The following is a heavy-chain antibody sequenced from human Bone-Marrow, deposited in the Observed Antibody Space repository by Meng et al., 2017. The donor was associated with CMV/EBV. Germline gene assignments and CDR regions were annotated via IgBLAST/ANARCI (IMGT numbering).Heavy chain of an antibody. D-gene: IGHD3-10*01. CDR1: GGSFSGYY. CDR3: TSGGTAGRGGFDP. J-gene: IGHJ5*02. CDR2: INHSGST. Sequence: SETLSLTCAVYGGSFSGYYWSWIRQPPGKGLEWIGEINHSGSTNYNPYLKSRVTISVDTSKNQFSLKLNSVTAADSAVYYCTSGGTAGRGGFDPWGQGTLVTVSS. V-gene: IGHV4-34*01.